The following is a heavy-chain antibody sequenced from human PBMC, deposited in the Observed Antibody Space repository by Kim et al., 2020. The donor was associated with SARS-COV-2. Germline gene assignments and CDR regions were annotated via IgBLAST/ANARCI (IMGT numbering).Heavy chain of an antibody. D-gene: IGHD1-26*01. Sequence: GGSLRLSCAASGFTFSSHAMSWVRQAPGKGLEWVSAISGSGGSTYYADSVKGRFTISRDNSKKTLYLQMNSLRAEDTAVYYCAKDQQSWSPATSYYYMDVWRKGTAVTVSS. CDR2: ISGSGGST. V-gene: IGHV3-23*01. J-gene: IGHJ6*03. CDR1: GFTFSSHA. CDR3: AKDQQSWSPATSYYYMDV.